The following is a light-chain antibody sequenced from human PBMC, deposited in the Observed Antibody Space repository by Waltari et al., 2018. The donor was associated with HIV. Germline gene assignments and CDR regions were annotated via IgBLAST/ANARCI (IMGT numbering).Light chain of an antibody. CDR2: KAS. V-gene: IGKV1-5*03. CDR1: QNINTW. J-gene: IGKJ4*01. Sequence: ASVGDRVTITCRANQNINTWLAWYQQKAGKPPKLLIHKASTLQSGVPSRFSGSGSGTEFSLTINSLQPDDFATYYCQQYNRYSHFGGGTKVEIK. CDR3: QQYNRYSH.